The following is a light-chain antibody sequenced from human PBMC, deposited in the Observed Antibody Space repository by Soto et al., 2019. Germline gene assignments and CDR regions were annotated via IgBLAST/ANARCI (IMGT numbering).Light chain of an antibody. Sequence: IQMTQSPSSLSASVGDTVTITCRASQSISRYLDWYQQKPGKAPKVLIFAASSLQSGVPSRFSGSGSGTDFTLTISSLQPEDFGNYFCQQSYSYPRTFGQGTKVDI. J-gene: IGKJ1*01. CDR3: QQSYSYPRT. CDR1: QSISRY. CDR2: AAS. V-gene: IGKV1-39*01.